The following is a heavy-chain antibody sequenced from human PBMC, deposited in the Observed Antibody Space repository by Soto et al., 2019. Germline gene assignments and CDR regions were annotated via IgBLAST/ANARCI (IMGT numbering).Heavy chain of an antibody. CDR1: GFPFSPYT. CDR2: ISYDGTNQ. CDR3: ARGAIVGVNDVFDV. V-gene: IGHV3-30*14. J-gene: IGHJ3*01. D-gene: IGHD1-26*01. Sequence: QPGGSLGLSCAASGFPFSPYTMHWVRQAPGQGLEWVAVISYDGTNQYYADSVKGRFIISRDNSNNTLSLQMHSLKSEDTAVYFCARGAIVGVNDVFDVWGQGTMVTVSS.